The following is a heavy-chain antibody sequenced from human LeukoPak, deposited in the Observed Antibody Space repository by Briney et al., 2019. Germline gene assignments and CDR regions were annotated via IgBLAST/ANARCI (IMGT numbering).Heavy chain of an antibody. CDR1: GFTFSNAY. J-gene: IGHJ6*02. D-gene: IGHD6-13*01. V-gene: IGHV3-23*01. CDR2: ISGSGGRT. CDR3: AKMGIALYYYAMDV. Sequence: PGGSLRLSCAASGFTFSNAYMNWVRQAPGKGLEWVSAISGSGGRTYYADSVKGRFTISRDNSKNTLYLQMNSLRAEDTAVYYCAKMGIALYYYAMDVWGQGTTVTVSS.